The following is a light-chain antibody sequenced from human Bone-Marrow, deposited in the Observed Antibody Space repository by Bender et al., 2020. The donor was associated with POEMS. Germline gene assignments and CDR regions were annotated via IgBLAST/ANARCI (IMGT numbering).Light chain of an antibody. V-gene: IGLV2-14*03. CDR3: AVWDDSLNGWV. CDR1: SSDVGGYDY. Sequence: ALTQAASVSGSPGQLITISCTGTSSDVGGYDYVSWYQHHPGTAPKLMIYDVTNRPSGVSDRFSGSKSGNTASQTISGLQTEDEADYYCAVWDDSLNGWVFGGGTKLTVL. J-gene: IGLJ3*02. CDR2: DVT.